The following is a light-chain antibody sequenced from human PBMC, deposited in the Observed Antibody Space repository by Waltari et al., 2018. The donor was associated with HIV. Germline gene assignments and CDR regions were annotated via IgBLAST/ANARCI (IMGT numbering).Light chain of an antibody. V-gene: IGLV2-23*02. CDR2: DVT. J-gene: IGLJ3*02. Sequence: QSALTQPASVSGSPGRSITISCPGPNSNVGCFNFVSWYQQHPGKAPRLMIYDVTKRPPGISNRFSGSKSSNTASLTISGLQAEDEAYYCCSSYAGSNMWVFGGGTKLTVL. CDR1: NSNVGCFNF. CDR3: SSYAGSNMWV.